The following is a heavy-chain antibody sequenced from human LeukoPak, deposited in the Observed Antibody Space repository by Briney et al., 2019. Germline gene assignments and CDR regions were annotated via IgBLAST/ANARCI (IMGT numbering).Heavy chain of an antibody. Sequence: SVKVSCKASGGTFSNFAVSWVRQAPGQGLEWMGGIIPVFGATTYAENFQDRVTITADESTGTAYMELSSLKSDDTAVYYCARVPPYCSTTTCYAPFNYWGQGTLVTVSS. J-gene: IGHJ4*02. CDR1: GGTFSNFA. CDR3: ARVPPYCSTTTCYAPFNY. D-gene: IGHD2-2*01. CDR2: IIPVFGAT. V-gene: IGHV1-69*13.